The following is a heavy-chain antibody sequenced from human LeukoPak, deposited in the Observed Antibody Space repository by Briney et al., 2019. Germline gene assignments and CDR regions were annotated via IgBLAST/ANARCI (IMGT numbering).Heavy chain of an antibody. CDR2: IDLNSGGT. Sequence: ASVKVSCKASGFTFTDYHIHWVRQAPGQGLECMGWIDLNSGGTNYAQNFQGRVTMTRDTSISTAYMELSRLRSDDTAVYYCARVCGEMATITGAFDIWGQGTMVTVSS. CDR1: GFTFTDYH. V-gene: IGHV1-2*02. D-gene: IGHD5-24*01. J-gene: IGHJ3*02. CDR3: ARVCGEMATITGAFDI.